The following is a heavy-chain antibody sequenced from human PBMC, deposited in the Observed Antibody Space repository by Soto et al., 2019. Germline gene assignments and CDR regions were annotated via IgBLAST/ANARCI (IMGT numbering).Heavy chain of an antibody. V-gene: IGHV4-59*01. J-gene: IGHJ4*02. CDR3: ARGGPTIFGVVFDY. CDR2: VYYSGST. Sequence: PSEPLSLTCTVYGASLTTYYWSWIRHPPEKGLEWIVYVYYSGSTNYHPSLKIRVTITIDRSNNQFSLRLSSLTAADTAVYYCARGGPTIFGVVFDYWGQGTPVTVSS. CDR1: GASLTTYY. D-gene: IGHD3-3*01.